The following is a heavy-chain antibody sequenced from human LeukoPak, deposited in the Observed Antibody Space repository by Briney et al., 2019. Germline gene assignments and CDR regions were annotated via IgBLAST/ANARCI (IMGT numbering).Heavy chain of an antibody. D-gene: IGHD6-6*01. Sequence: GGSLRLSCVASGFTFSSYWMSWVRQAPGKGLEWVANINQDGSEEYYVDSVKGRFTVSRDNAKNSVYLEMNSLRAEDTAVYYCARSSIAMYWGQGTLVTVSS. CDR3: ARSSIAMY. V-gene: IGHV3-7*01. CDR1: GFTFSSYW. CDR2: INQDGSEE. J-gene: IGHJ4*02.